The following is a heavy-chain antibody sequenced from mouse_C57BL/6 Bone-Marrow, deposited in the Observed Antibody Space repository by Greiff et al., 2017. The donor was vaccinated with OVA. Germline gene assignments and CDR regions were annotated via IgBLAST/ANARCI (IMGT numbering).Heavy chain of an antibody. V-gene: IGHV1-54*01. J-gene: IGHJ2*01. CDR2: INPGSGST. CDR3: ARVLRGFDY. D-gene: IGHD1-1*01. CDR1: GYAFTNYL. Sequence: QVQLQQSGAELVRPGTSVKVSCKASGYAFTNYLIEWVKQRPGQGLEWVGVINPGSGSTNYNEKFKGKATLTADKSSSTAYMQLSSLTSEDSAVYFCARVLRGFDYWGQGTTLTVSS.